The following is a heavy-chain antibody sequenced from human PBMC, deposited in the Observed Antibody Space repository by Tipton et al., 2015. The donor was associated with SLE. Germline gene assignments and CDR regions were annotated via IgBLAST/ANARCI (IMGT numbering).Heavy chain of an antibody. D-gene: IGHD4-11*01. CDR3: AREFLNPVTTVHYYFDL. V-gene: IGHV3-21*06. CDR2: ISRSSGYI. J-gene: IGHJ2*01. Sequence: SLRLSCAASGFTFSSYSINWVRQAPGKGLEWVSSISRSSGYIYYADSVMGRFTISRDNAKNSLYLQMNSLRAEDTAVYYCAREFLNPVTTVHYYFDLWGRGTLVTVSS. CDR1: GFTFSSYS.